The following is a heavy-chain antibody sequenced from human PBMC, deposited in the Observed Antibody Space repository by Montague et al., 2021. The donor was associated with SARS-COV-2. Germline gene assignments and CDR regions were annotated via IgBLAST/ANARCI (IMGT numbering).Heavy chain of an antibody. Sequence: SLRLSCAASGFTFSSYAMHWVRQALGKGLEWVAVISYDGSNKYYADSVKGRFTISRDNSKNTLYLQMNSLRAEDTAVYYCAGELGFYGMDVWGQGTTVTVSS. J-gene: IGHJ6*02. CDR2: ISYDGSNK. CDR3: AGELGFYGMDV. V-gene: IGHV3-30*04. D-gene: IGHD3-3*02. CDR1: GFTFSSYA.